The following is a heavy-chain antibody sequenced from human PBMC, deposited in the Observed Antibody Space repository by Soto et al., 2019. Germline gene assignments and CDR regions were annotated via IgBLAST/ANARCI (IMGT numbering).Heavy chain of an antibody. D-gene: IGHD2-15*01. V-gene: IGHV1-69*01. CDR3: ARGVVVDATPYYYGMDV. CDR1: GGTFSSYA. J-gene: IGHJ6*02. Sequence: QVQLVQSGAEVKKPGSSVQVSCKASGGTFSSYAISWVRQAPGQGLEWMGGIIPIFGTANYAQKFQGRVTITADESTSTSYMELSSLRSEDTAVYYCARGVVVDATPYYYGMDVWGHGTTVTVSS. CDR2: IIPIFGTA.